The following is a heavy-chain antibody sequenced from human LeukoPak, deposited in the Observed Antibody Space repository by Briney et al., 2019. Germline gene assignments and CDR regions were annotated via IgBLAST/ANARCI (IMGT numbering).Heavy chain of an antibody. CDR2: VYYSGAT. Sequence: SETLSLTCTVSGGSISTYYWSWIRQPPGKGLEWIGYVYYSGATNYNPSLKSRVTISLDTSKNQFSLRPTSVTAADTAVYYCARRVAVTGIYCFDHWGQGTPVTVSS. CDR1: GGSISTYY. CDR3: ARRVAVTGIYCFDH. D-gene: IGHD6-19*01. V-gene: IGHV4-59*08. J-gene: IGHJ4*02.